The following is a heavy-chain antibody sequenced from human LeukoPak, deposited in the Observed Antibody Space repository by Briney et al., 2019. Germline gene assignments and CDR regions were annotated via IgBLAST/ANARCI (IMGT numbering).Heavy chain of an antibody. J-gene: IGHJ5*02. Sequence: SETLSLTCAVSGGSISSYYWSWIRQPAGKGLEWIGRIYTSGSTNYNPSLKSRVTMSVDTSKNQFSLGLSSVTAADTAVYYCARTFLDPYCSSTSCPDNWFDPWGQGTLVTVSS. V-gene: IGHV4-4*07. CDR3: ARTFLDPYCSSTSCPDNWFDP. CDR2: IYTSGST. D-gene: IGHD2-2*01. CDR1: GGSISSYY.